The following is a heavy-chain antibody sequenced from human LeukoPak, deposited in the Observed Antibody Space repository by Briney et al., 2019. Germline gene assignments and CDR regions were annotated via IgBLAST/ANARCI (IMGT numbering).Heavy chain of an antibody. Sequence: KSGGSLRLSCAASGFTFSSYSMNWVRQAPGKGLEWVSSISSSSSYIYYADSVKGRFTISRDNAKNSLYLQMNSLRAEDTAVYYCAREPGDSSGWSEWGQGTLVTVSS. CDR3: AREPGDSSGWSE. J-gene: IGHJ4*02. CDR1: GFTFSSYS. V-gene: IGHV3-21*01. D-gene: IGHD6-19*01. CDR2: ISSSSSYI.